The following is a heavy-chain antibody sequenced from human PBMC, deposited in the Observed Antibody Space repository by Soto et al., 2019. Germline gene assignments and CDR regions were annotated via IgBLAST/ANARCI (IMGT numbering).Heavy chain of an antibody. D-gene: IGHD2-2*01. CDR2: ISWNSGTI. CDR3: AKGGLLVSAAIVY. V-gene: IGHV3-9*01. J-gene: IGHJ4*02. Sequence: SLRFSCAASGFTFDDYAMHWVRQAPGKGLEWVSGISWNSGTIGYADSVKGRFTISRDNAKNSLYLQMNNLRAEDTALYYCAKGGLLVSAAIVYWGQGTLVTVSS. CDR1: GFTFDDYA.